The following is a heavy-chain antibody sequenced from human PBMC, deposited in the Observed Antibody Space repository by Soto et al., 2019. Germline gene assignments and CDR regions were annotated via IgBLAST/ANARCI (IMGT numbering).Heavy chain of an antibody. CDR2: ISSSGSTI. CDR3: ARAPMTTVTTLY. Sequence: GGSLRLSCAASGFTFSSYEMNWVRQAPGKGLEWVSYISSSGSTIYYADSVKGRFTISRDNAKNSLYLQMNSLRAEDTAVYYCARAPMTTVTTLYWGQGTLVTVSS. V-gene: IGHV3-48*03. J-gene: IGHJ4*02. D-gene: IGHD4-4*01. CDR1: GFTFSSYE.